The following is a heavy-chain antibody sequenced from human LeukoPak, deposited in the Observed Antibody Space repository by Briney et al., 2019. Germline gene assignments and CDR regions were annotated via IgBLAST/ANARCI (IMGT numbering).Heavy chain of an antibody. J-gene: IGHJ5*02. CDR3: ARGHWAGWFDP. V-gene: IGHV4-34*01. CDR2: INHSGST. CDR1: GGSISGYY. D-gene: IGHD3-16*01. Sequence: SETLSLTCAVYGGSISGYYWSWIRQPPGKGLEWIGEINHSGSTNYNPSLKSRVTISVDTSKNQFSLKLSSVTAADTAVYYCARGHWAGWFDPWGQGTLVTVSS.